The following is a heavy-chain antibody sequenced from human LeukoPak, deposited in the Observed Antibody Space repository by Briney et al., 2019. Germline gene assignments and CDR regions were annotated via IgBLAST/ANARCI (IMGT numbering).Heavy chain of an antibody. J-gene: IGHJ6*02. CDR2: INHSGST. V-gene: IGHV4-34*01. CDR3: ARNRAAAGTYYYYGMDV. CDR1: GGSFSSYY. D-gene: IGHD6-13*01. Sequence: SETLSLTCAVYGGSFSSYYWSWIRQPPGKGLEWIGEINHSGSTNYNPSLKSRVTISVDTSKNQFSLKVSSVTAADTAVYYCARNRAAAGTYYYYGMDVWGQGTTVTVSS.